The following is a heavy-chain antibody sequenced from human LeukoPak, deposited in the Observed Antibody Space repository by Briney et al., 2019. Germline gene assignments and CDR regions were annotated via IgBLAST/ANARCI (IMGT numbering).Heavy chain of an antibody. CDR1: GYTFTSYA. J-gene: IGHJ4*02. D-gene: IGHD3-10*01. Sequence: GASVKVSCKASGYTFTSYAMNWVRQAPGQGLEWMGWINTNTGNPTYAQGFTARFVFSLDTSVSTAYLQISSLKAEDTAVYYCARYYYGSGSYYTDYWGQGTLVTVSS. V-gene: IGHV7-4-1*02. CDR3: ARYYYGSGSYYTDY. CDR2: INTNTGNP.